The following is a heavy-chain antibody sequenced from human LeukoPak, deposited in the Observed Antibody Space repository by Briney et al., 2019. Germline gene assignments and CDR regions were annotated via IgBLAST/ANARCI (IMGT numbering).Heavy chain of an antibody. D-gene: IGHD1-26*01. V-gene: IGHV4-39*07. CDR3: ARAVGVLPSTGSYPDY. CDR1: GGSISSSSYY. J-gene: IGHJ4*02. CDR2: IYYSGST. Sequence: SETLSLTCTVSGGSISSSSYYWGWIRQPPGKGLEWIGSIYYSGSTYYNPSLKSRVTISVDTSKNQFSLKLSSVTAADTAVYYCARAVGVLPSTGSYPDYWGQGTLVTVSS.